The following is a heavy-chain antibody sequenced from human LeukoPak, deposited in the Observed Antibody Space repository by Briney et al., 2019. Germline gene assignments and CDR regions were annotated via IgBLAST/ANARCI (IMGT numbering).Heavy chain of an antibody. CDR2: IIPILGIA. Sequence: ASVKVSCKASGGTFSSYAISWVRQAPGQRLEWMGRIIPILGIANYAQKFQGRVTITADKSTSTAYMELSSLRSEDTAVYYCARCEVVAAAGLNFDYWGQGTLVTVSS. D-gene: IGHD6-13*01. J-gene: IGHJ4*02. CDR3: ARCEVVAAAGLNFDY. CDR1: GGTFSSYA. V-gene: IGHV1-69*04.